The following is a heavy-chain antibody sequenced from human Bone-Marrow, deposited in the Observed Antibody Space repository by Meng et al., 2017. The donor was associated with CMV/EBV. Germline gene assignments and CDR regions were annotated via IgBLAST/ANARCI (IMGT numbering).Heavy chain of an antibody. J-gene: IGHJ4*02. CDR2: ISYSGDT. V-gene: IGHV4-4*01. CDR3: ARSPGFWSLDY. Sequence: LSCAVFGDSISRNLWWSWVRQPPGKGLEWIGEISYSGDTKSNPSLPSRAPISSDTTNNRFSLRLNSVTATDTGVYFCARSPGFWSLDYWGRGTLVTVSS. CDR1: GDSISRNLW. D-gene: IGHD2-8*02.